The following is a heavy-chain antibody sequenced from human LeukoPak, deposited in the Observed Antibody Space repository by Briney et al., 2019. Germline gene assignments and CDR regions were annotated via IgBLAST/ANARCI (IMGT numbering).Heavy chain of an antibody. CDR2: IYYSGST. CDR3: ARDSSGEDYFDY. V-gene: IGHV4-39*07. CDR1: GGSISSSSYY. D-gene: IGHD6-19*01. Sequence: SETLSLTCTVSGGSISSSSYYWGWIRQPPGKGLEWIGSIYYSGSTYYNPSLKSRVTISVDTSKNQFSLKLSSVTAADTAVYYCARDSSGEDYFDYWGQGTLVTVSS. J-gene: IGHJ4*02.